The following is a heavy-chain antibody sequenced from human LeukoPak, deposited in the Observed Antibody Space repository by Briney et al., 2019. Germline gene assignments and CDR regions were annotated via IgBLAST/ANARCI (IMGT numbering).Heavy chain of an antibody. J-gene: IGHJ4*02. Sequence: GGSLRLSCAASGFTFSSYAMSWVRQAPGKGLEWVSTIDDSGGATHYAVSVKGRFTISRNNSKNTLYLQMNSLRVEDTAVFYCAKDLGGGMITFGGVIEFRGQGTLVSVSS. CDR2: IDDSGGAT. V-gene: IGHV3-23*01. CDR3: AKDLGGGMITFGGVIEF. D-gene: IGHD3-16*02. CDR1: GFTFSSYA.